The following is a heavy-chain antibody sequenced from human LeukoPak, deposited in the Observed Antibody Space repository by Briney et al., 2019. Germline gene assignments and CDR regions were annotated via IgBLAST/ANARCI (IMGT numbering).Heavy chain of an antibody. Sequence: GASVKVSCKVSGYTLTELSMHWVRQAPGKGLEWMGGFDPEDGETIYAQKFQGRVTMTEDTSTDTAYMELSSLKASDTAMYYCARLKRHYGDYGPDWFDPWGQGTLVTVSS. CDR3: ARLKRHYGDYGPDWFDP. J-gene: IGHJ5*02. CDR1: GYTLTELS. CDR2: FDPEDGET. V-gene: IGHV1-24*01. D-gene: IGHD4-17*01.